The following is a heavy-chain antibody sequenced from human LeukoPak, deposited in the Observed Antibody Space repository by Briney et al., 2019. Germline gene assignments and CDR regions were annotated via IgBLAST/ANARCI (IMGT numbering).Heavy chain of an antibody. Sequence: GGSLRLSCVASGFTFSNYGMHWVRQAPGKGLEWVAVIWYDGSNKYYADSVKGRFTISRDNSKNTLYLQMNSLRAEDTAVYYCARELNVDTAMAFDYWGQGTPVTVSS. CDR2: IWYDGSNK. J-gene: IGHJ4*02. CDR3: ARELNVDTAMAFDY. V-gene: IGHV3-33*01. CDR1: GFTFSNYG. D-gene: IGHD5-18*01.